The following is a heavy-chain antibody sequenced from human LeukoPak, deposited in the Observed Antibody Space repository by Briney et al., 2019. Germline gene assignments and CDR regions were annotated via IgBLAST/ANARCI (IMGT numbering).Heavy chain of an antibody. CDR3: ARHPTPLRYYYDSSGYYYFDY. V-gene: IGHV4-39*01. D-gene: IGHD3-22*01. CDR1: GGSISSSSYY. CDR2: IYYSGST. Sequence: SETLSLTCTVSGGSISSSSYYWGWIRQPPGKGLEWIGSIYYSGSTYYNPSLKSRVTISVDTSKNQFSLKLSSVTAADTAVYCCARHPTPLRYYYDSSGYYYFDYWGQGTLVTVSS. J-gene: IGHJ4*02.